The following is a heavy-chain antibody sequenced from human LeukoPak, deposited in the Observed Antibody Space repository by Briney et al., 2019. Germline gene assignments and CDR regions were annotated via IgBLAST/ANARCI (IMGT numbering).Heavy chain of an antibody. J-gene: IGHJ3*01. V-gene: IGHV3-48*01. Sequence: PGGSLRLSCVGSGFTFSSYHMNWVRQAPGKGLEWVSYISSSSSTIYYADSVKGRFTISRDNAKNSLYLQTNSLRAEDTAIYYCSRDRARIGVTTGAFDFWGQGTVVTVSS. CDR3: SRDRARIGVTTGAFDF. CDR1: GFTFSSYH. D-gene: IGHD6-19*01. CDR2: ISSSSSTI.